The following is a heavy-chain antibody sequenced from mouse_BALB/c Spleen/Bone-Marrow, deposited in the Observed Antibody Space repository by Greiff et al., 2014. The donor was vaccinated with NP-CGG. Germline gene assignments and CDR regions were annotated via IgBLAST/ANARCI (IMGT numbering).Heavy chain of an antibody. CDR3: ARSGFDY. Sequence: QVQLKESGSVLVRPGASVKLSCKASGYTFTSSWMHWAKQGPGQGLEWIGEIHPNSGNTNYNEKFKGKATLTVDTSSSTAYVDLGSLTSEDSAVYYCARSGFDYWGQGTTLTVSS. J-gene: IGHJ2*01. CDR2: IHPNSGNT. CDR1: GYTFTSSW. D-gene: IGHD4-1*01. V-gene: IGHV1S130*01.